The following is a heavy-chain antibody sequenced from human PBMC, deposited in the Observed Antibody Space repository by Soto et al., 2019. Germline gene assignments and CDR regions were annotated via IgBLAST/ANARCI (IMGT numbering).Heavy chain of an antibody. J-gene: IGHJ6*03. V-gene: IGHV3-23*01. Sequence: EVQLLESGGGLVQPGGSLRLSCAASGFTFSSYAMSWVRQAPGKGLEWVSAISGSGGSTYYADSVKGRFTISRDNSKNTLYLHMSSLRAEDTAVYYCAVDGYSSSWYLPPLYFGYMDVWGKGTTVTVSS. CDR2: ISGSGGST. CDR3: AVDGYSSSWYLPPLYFGYMDV. CDR1: GFTFSSYA. D-gene: IGHD6-13*01.